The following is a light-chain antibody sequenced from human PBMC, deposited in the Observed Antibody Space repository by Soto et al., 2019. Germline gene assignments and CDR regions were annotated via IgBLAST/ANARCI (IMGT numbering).Light chain of an antibody. V-gene: IGKV3-20*01. J-gene: IGKJ4*01. CDR2: AAS. Sequence: EIVVTQSPATLSVSPGEGATLSCGASQSVSSSYLAWYQQKPGQAPKLLIHAASSRATGIPDRFSGGGSGTAFILTISRLEPEDFAVYYCQQFSSYPLTFGGGTKVDI. CDR3: QQFSSYPLT. CDR1: QSVSSSY.